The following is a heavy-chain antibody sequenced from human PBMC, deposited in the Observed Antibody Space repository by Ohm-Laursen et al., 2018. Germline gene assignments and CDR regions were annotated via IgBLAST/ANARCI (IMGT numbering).Heavy chain of an antibody. D-gene: IGHD1-20*01. Sequence: SQTLSLTCTVSGGSISSGGYYWSWIRQHPGKGLEWIGYIYYSGSTYYNPSLKSRVTISVDTSKNQFSLKLSSVTAADTAVYYCARDPRPDNWNELYYGMDVWGQGTTVTVSS. V-gene: IGHV4-31*03. CDR3: ARDPRPDNWNELYYGMDV. J-gene: IGHJ6*02. CDR1: GGSISSGGYY. CDR2: IYYSGST.